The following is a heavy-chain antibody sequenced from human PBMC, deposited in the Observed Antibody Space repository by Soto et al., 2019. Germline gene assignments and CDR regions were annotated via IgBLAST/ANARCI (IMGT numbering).Heavy chain of an antibody. Sequence: GASVKASCKSSGYTFTSYGISWVRQAPGQGLEWMGWISAYNGNTNYAQKLQGRVTMTTDTSTSTAYMELRSLRSDDTAVYYCARTYSRNWFDPWGQGTLLTVSS. V-gene: IGHV1-18*01. CDR2: ISAYNGNT. J-gene: IGHJ5*02. D-gene: IGHD2-21*01. CDR3: ARTYSRNWFDP. CDR1: GYTFTSYG.